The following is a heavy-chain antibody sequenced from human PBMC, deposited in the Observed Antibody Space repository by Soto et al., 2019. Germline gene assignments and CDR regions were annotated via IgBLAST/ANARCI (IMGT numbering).Heavy chain of an antibody. D-gene: IGHD2-2*01. CDR3: ARGEPGYCSSTSCPYNWFDP. CDR2: IYHSGST. Sequence: PSETLSLTCAVSGGSISSGGYSWSWIRQPPGKGLEWIGYIYHSGSTYYNPSLKSRVTISVDRSKNQFSLKLSSVTAADTAVYYCARGEPGYCSSTSCPYNWFDPWGQGTLVTISS. J-gene: IGHJ5*02. CDR1: GGSISSGGYS. V-gene: IGHV4-30-2*01.